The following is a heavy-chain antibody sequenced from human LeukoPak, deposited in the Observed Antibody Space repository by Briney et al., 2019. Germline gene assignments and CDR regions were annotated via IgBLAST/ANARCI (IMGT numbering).Heavy chain of an antibody. Sequence: APVKVSCKASGYTFTGYYMHWVRQAPGQGLEWMGWINPNSGGTNYAQKFQGRVTMTRDTYISTAYMELSRLRSDDTAVYYCARDRTGDGYNYFDYWGQGTLVTVSS. CDR3: ARDRTGDGYNYFDY. V-gene: IGHV1-2*02. CDR1: GYTFTGYY. CDR2: INPNSGGT. D-gene: IGHD5-24*01. J-gene: IGHJ4*02.